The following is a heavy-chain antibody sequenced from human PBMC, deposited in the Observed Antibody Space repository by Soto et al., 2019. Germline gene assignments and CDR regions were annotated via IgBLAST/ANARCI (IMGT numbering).Heavy chain of an antibody. D-gene: IGHD6-13*01. CDR1: GYSFTNYW. CDR2: IYPGDSDT. CDR3: ARTGLAAYEAVGPYYFDY. V-gene: IGHV5-51*01. J-gene: IGHJ4*02. Sequence: EVQLVQSGAEVKKPGESLKISCKASGYSFTNYWIAWVRQMPGKGLEWMGIIYPGDSDTRYSPSFQGQVTISADKSISTDYLHWSSLKASDTAIYYCARTGLAAYEAVGPYYFDYWGQGTLVPVSS.